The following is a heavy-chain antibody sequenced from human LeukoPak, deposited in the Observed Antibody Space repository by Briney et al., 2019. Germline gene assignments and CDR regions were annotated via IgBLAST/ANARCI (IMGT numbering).Heavy chain of an antibody. D-gene: IGHD5-24*01. J-gene: IGHJ4*02. CDR1: GFAFPNYW. CDR2: IGKDGSEK. V-gene: IGHV3-7*01. CDR3: TRDIVWLQSEY. Sequence: PGGSLRLSCAASGFAFPNYWMVWVRQAPGKGLEWVASIGKDGSEKSYVDSVKGRFTISRDNARNSLYLQMSSLRVEDTAVYYCTRDIVWLQSEYWGQGALVTVSS.